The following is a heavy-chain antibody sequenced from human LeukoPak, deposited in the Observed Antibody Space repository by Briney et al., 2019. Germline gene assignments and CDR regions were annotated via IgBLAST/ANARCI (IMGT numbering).Heavy chain of an antibody. V-gene: IGHV3-30*04. D-gene: IGHD3-10*01. CDR3: ARTNYYGSGSYGYYFDY. Sequence: GGSLRLSCAASGFTFSSYAMHWVRQAPGKGLEWVAVISYDGSNTYYADSVKGRFTISRDNSKNTLYLQMNSLRAEDTAVYYCARTNYYGSGSYGYYFDYWGQGTLVTVSS. J-gene: IGHJ4*02. CDR1: GFTFSSYA. CDR2: ISYDGSNT.